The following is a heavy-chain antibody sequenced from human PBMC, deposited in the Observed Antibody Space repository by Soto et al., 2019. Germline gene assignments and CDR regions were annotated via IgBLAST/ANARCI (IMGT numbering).Heavy chain of an antibody. Sequence: GESLKISCKGSGYSFTCYWIGWLRQMPGKGLEWMGIVYPKDSDTRYSPSFQGLVTISVDKSINTAYLQWSGLKASDTAIYYCARPVAVADFYYYGFDVWGQGTTVTVSS. V-gene: IGHV5-51*01. D-gene: IGHD6-19*01. CDR3: ARPVAVADFYYYGFDV. J-gene: IGHJ6*02. CDR1: GYSFTCYW. CDR2: VYPKDSDT.